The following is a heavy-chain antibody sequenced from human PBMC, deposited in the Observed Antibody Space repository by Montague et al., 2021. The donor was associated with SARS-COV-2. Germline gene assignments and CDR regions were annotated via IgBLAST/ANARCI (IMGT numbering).Heavy chain of an antibody. J-gene: IGHJ3*01. CDR3: ARTYDPSNFDSTGYYGALDV. CDR1: GATISSDY. V-gene: IGHV4-59*01. Sequence: SETLSLTCTVSGATISSDYWSWIRQSPGKGLEWIGYMSYSGSTTYNPSXXSRVAISRDTSKNQFSLTLIPATAADTAIYYCARTYDPSNFDSTGYYGALDVWGQGTTVTVSS. D-gene: IGHD3-22*01. CDR2: MSYSGST.